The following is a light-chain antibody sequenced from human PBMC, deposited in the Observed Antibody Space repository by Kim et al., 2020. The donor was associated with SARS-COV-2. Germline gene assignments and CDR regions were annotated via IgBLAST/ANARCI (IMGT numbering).Light chain of an antibody. J-gene: IGKJ2*01. Sequence: AIQVTQPPSSLSASVGDRVTITCRASQAIRNDLGWYQQRPGKAPKLLIYAASSLQSGVPSRFSGSGSGTDFTLTISNLQPEDCATYYCLQDYDYPLAFCQGTKLEI. CDR1: QAIRND. V-gene: IGKV1-6*01. CDR2: AAS. CDR3: LQDYDYPLA.